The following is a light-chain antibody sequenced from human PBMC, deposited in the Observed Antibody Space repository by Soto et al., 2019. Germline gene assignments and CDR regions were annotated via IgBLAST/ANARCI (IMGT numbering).Light chain of an antibody. J-gene: IGLJ3*02. V-gene: IGLV1-47*01. Sequence: QSVLTQPPSASGTPGQRVTISCSGSSSNIGSNYVYWYQQLPGTAPKLLIYRNNQRPSGVPDRFSGSKSGTSASLAISGLRSEDEADYYCAAWDDSLSDQWVFGGGIKLTVL. CDR1: SSNIGSNY. CDR3: AAWDDSLSDQWV. CDR2: RNN.